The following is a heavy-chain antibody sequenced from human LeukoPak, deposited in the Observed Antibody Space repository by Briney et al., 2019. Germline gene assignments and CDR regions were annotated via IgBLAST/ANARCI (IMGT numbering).Heavy chain of an antibody. V-gene: IGHV4-59*01. Sequence: SETLSLTCTVSGGSISSYYWSWIRQPPGKGLEWVGYIYYSGSTNYNPSLKSRVTISVDTSKNQFSLKLSSVTAADTAVYYCARVSYCSGGSCYFGYYGMDVWGQGTTVTVSS. J-gene: IGHJ6*02. D-gene: IGHD2-15*01. CDR2: IYYSGST. CDR1: GGSISSYY. CDR3: ARVSYCSGGSCYFGYYGMDV.